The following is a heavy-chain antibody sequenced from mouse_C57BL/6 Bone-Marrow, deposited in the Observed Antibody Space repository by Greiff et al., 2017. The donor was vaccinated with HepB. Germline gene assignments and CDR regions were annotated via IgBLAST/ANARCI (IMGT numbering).Heavy chain of an antibody. CDR3: ASSSYNYYAMDY. J-gene: IGHJ4*01. V-gene: IGHV1-4*01. Sequence: VQVVESGAELARPGASVKMSCKASGYTFTSYTMHWVKQRPGQGLEWIGYINPSSGYTKYNQKFKDKATLTADKSSSTAYMQLSSLTSEDSAVYYCASSSYNYYAMDYWGQGTSVSVSS. CDR1: GYTFTSYT. CDR2: INPSSGYT. D-gene: IGHD1-1*01.